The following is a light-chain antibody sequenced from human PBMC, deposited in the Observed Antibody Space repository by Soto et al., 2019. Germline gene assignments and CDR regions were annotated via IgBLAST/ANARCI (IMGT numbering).Light chain of an antibody. CDR3: TSYTSTSTYV. J-gene: IGLJ1*01. CDR2: DVT. V-gene: IGLV2-14*01. Sequence: QSALTQPASVSGPPGQSITISCTGTSSDVGAYNYVSWYQHHPGKAPRLVFYDVTNRPSGISDRFSGSTSGNTASLTISGLLAEDEADYYCTSYTSTSTYVFGTGTKLTVL. CDR1: SSDVGAYNY.